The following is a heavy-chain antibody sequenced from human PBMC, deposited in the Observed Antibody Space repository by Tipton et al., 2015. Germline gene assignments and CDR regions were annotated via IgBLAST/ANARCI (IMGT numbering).Heavy chain of an antibody. CDR3: AREYRVFGLFYFDY. J-gene: IGHJ4*02. CDR2: INHSGST. D-gene: IGHD3-16*01. V-gene: IGHV4-34*01. CDR1: GGSFSGYY. Sequence: TLSLTCAVYGGSFSGYYWSWIRQPPGKGLEWIGEINHSGSTNYNPSLKSRVTISVDTSKNQFSLKLSSVTAADTAVYYCAREYRVFGLFYFDYWGQGTLVTVSS.